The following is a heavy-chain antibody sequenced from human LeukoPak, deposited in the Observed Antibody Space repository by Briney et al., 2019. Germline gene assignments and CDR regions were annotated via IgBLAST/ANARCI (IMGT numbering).Heavy chain of an antibody. J-gene: IGHJ4*02. V-gene: IGHV4-39*07. CDR2: IYYSGST. Sequence: SETLSLTCTVSGGSISSSSYYWGWIRQPPGKGLEWIGSIYYSGSTYYNPSLKSRVTISVDTSKNQFSLKLSSVTAADTAVYYCARETGNYGSGSYQVDYWGQGTLVTVSS. D-gene: IGHD3-10*01. CDR1: GGSISSSSYY. CDR3: ARETGNYGSGSYQVDY.